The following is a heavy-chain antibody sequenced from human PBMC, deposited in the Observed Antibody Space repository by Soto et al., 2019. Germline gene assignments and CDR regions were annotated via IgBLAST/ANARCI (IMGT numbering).Heavy chain of an antibody. V-gene: IGHV3-33*01. CDR2: IWYDGSNK. CDR3: ARDGDNYDFWSAPTAQREYYFDY. CDR1: GFTFSSYG. D-gene: IGHD3-3*01. J-gene: IGHJ4*02. Sequence: QVQLVESGGGVVQPGRSLRLSCAASGFTFSSYGMHWVRQAPGKGLEWVAVIWYDGSNKYYADSVKGRFTISRDNSKITLYLQMNSLRAEDTAVYYCARDGDNYDFWSAPTAQREYYFDYWGQGTLVTVSS.